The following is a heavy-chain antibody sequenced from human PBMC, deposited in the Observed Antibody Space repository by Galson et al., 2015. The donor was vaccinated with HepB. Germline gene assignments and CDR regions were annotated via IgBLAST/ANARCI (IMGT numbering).Heavy chain of an antibody. Sequence: SLRLSCAASGFTFSSYGMHWVRQAPGKGLEWVAVIWYDGSKRYYGDSVKGRFTISRDNSKNTLYLQMNSLRAEDTAVYYCARDSPDSSLYFDYWGQGTLVTVSS. J-gene: IGHJ4*02. CDR3: ARDSPDSSLYFDY. V-gene: IGHV3-33*01. D-gene: IGHD6-19*01. CDR2: IWYDGSKR. CDR1: GFTFSSYG.